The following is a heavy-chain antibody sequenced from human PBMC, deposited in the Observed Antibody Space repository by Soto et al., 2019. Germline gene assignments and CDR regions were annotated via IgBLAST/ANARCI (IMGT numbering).Heavy chain of an antibody. D-gene: IGHD3-10*01. Sequence: QVQLVESGGGVVQAGRSLRLSCAASGFTFSSYGMHWVRQAPGKGLEWVAVISYDGSNKYYADSVKGRFTISRDNSKNTLYLQMNSLRAEDTAVYYCAKDPSGDVDYWGQGTLVTVSS. CDR2: ISYDGSNK. J-gene: IGHJ4*02. CDR3: AKDPSGDVDY. CDR1: GFTFSSYG. V-gene: IGHV3-30*18.